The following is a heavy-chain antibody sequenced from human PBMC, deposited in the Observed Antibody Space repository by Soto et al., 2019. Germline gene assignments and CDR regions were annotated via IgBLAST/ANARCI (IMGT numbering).Heavy chain of an antibody. CDR3: ARDKPTIFGVVPGIDY. J-gene: IGHJ4*02. V-gene: IGHV1-18*04. Sequence: GASVKVSCKASGYTFTSYGISWVRQAPGQGLEWMGRISAYNGNTNYAQKLQGRVTMTTDTSTSTAYMELRSLRSDDTAVYYCARDKPTIFGVVPGIDYWGQGTLVTVSS. D-gene: IGHD3-3*01. CDR1: GYTFTSYG. CDR2: ISAYNGNT.